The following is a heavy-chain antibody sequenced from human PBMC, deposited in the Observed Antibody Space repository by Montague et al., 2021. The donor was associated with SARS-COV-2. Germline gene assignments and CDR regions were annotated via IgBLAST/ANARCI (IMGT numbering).Heavy chain of an antibody. Sequence: TLSLTCTVSGDPITSDVSYWSWIRQPAGKGLEWIGRIYTTGSTNYNPSLKSRLTISLDTSKNQFSLKLSSVTAADTAVHYCARDDFRWDFDCWGQGTLVTVSS. J-gene: IGHJ4*02. D-gene: IGHD2/OR15-2a*01. V-gene: IGHV4-61*02. CDR3: ARDDFRWDFDC. CDR1: GDPITSDVSY. CDR2: IYTTGST.